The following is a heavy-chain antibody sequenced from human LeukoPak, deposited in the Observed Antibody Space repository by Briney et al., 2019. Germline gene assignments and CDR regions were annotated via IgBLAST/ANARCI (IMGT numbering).Heavy chain of an antibody. D-gene: IGHD4-17*01. J-gene: IGHJ3*02. V-gene: IGHV5-51*01. CDR2: IYPGDSDT. Sequence: GESLKISCKGSGYSFTSYWIGWVRQMPGKGLEWIGIIYPGDSDTRYSPSFQGQVTISADKSISTAYLQWSSLKASDTAMYYCARPRRSFSDYGDSAHAFDIWGQGTMVTVSS. CDR1: GYSFTSYW. CDR3: ARPRRSFSDYGDSAHAFDI.